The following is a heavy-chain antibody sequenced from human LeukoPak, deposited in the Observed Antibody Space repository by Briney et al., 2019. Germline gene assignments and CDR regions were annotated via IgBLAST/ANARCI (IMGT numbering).Heavy chain of an antibody. CDR1: GFTFSSYA. CDR3: TRQRAILKPNIAAAGAYFDY. D-gene: IGHD6-13*01. Sequence: GGSLRLSCAASGFTFSSYAMSWVRQAPGKGLEWVSYISSSSSTIYYADSVKGRFTISRDNAKNSLYLQMNSLKTEDTAVCYCTRQRAILKPNIAAAGAYFDYWGQGTLVTVSS. J-gene: IGHJ4*02. CDR2: ISSSSSTI. V-gene: IGHV3-48*01.